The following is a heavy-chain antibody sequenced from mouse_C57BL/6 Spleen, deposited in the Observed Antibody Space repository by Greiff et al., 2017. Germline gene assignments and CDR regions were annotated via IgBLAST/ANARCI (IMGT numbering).Heavy chain of an antibody. D-gene: IGHD4-1*01. Sequence: VQLQQSGPGLVKPSQSLSLTCSVTGYSITSGSYWNWLRQFPGNKLEWMRYISYDGSNNYNPSLKNRISITRDTSKNQFFLKLNSVTTEDTATYYCARGELDYWGQGTTLTVSS. CDR2: ISYDGSN. V-gene: IGHV3-6*01. CDR1: GYSITSGSY. CDR3: ARGELDY. J-gene: IGHJ2*01.